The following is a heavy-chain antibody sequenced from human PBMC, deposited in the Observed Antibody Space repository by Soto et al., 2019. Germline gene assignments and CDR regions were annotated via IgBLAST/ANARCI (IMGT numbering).Heavy chain of an antibody. CDR1: GFTFNNAW. CDR2: IKSKTDGGTT. Sequence: GGSLRLSCVASGFTFNNAWMNWVRQAPGKGLEWVGRIKSKTDGGTTDYAALVKGRFTISRDDSKTTLYLQMNGLKTEDTAVYYCTTAENYCDSSSFDYWGQGTLVTVSS. D-gene: IGHD3-22*01. V-gene: IGHV3-15*01. CDR3: TTAENYCDSSSFDY. J-gene: IGHJ4*02.